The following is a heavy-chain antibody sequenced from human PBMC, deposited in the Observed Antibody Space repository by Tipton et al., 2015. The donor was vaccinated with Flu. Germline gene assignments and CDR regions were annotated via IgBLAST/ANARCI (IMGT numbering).Heavy chain of an antibody. Sequence: TLSLTCTVSGGSISSSSYYWGWIRQHPGKGLEWIGYIYYSGSTYYNPSLKSRVTISVDTSKNQFSLKLSSVTAADTAVYYCARVRVTMVRGVDYWGQGTLVTVSS. CDR2: IYYSGST. CDR3: ARVRVTMVRGVDY. CDR1: GGSISSSSYY. V-gene: IGHV4-31*03. D-gene: IGHD3-10*01. J-gene: IGHJ4*02.